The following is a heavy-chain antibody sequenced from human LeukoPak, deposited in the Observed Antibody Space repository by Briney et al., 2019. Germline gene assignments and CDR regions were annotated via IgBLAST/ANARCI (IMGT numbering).Heavy chain of an antibody. Sequence: SETLSLTCTVSGGSIRSSYYYWGWIRQPPGKGLEWIGSIYDSGSTYYNPSLKSRVTISVDTSKNQFSLKLNSVTAADTAVYYCARGIITMVRGVIIGYYYYGMDVWGQGTTVTVSS. CDR2: IYDSGST. CDR1: GGSIRSSYYY. CDR3: ARGIITMVRGVIIGYYYYGMDV. D-gene: IGHD3-10*01. J-gene: IGHJ6*02. V-gene: IGHV4-39*01.